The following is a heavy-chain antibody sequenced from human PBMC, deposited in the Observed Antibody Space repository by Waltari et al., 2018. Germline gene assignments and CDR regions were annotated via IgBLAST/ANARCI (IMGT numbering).Heavy chain of an antibody. CDR1: GFSFSSYS. D-gene: IGHD6-19*01. J-gene: IGHJ4*02. CDR3: ARDSYSSTDFDY. V-gene: IGHV3-21*01. Sequence: EVQLVESGGGLVKPGGSLRLSCAASGFSFSSYSMNWVRQAPGKGLEWVSSISSSSSYIYYADSVKGRFTISRDNAKNSLYLQMNSLRAEDTAVYYCARDSYSSTDFDYWGQGTLVTVSS. CDR2: ISSSSSYI.